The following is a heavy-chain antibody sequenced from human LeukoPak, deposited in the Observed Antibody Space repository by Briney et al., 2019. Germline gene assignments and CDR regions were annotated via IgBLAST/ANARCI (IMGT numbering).Heavy chain of an antibody. CDR1: GFTFSSYA. V-gene: IGHV3-23*01. CDR2: ISGSGGST. CDR3: AKSQVGSSSSGFDY. Sequence: PGGSLRLSCAASGFTFSSYAMSWVRQAPGKGLEWVSAISGSGGSTYYADSVKGRFTISRDNSKNTLYLQMNSLRAKDTAVYYCAKSQVGSSSSGFDYWGQGTLVTVSS. J-gene: IGHJ4*02. D-gene: IGHD6-6*01.